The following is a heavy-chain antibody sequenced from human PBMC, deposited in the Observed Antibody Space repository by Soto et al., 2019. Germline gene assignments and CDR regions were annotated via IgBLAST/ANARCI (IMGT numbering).Heavy chain of an antibody. CDR1: GGTFSSYA. V-gene: IGHV1-69*13. J-gene: IGHJ6*02. CDR2: IIPIFGTA. D-gene: IGHD2-2*01. Sequence: SVKVSCKASGGTFSSYAISWVRQAPGQGLEWMGGIIPIFGTANYAQKFQGRVTITADESTSTAYMELSSLRSEDTAVYYCARERVVPAAMVRPDYYYGMDVWGQGTTVTVSS. CDR3: ARERVVPAAMVRPDYYYGMDV.